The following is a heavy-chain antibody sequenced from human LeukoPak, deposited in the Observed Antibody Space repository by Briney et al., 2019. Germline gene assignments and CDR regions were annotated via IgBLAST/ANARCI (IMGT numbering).Heavy chain of an antibody. J-gene: IGHJ4*02. Sequence: GRSLRLSCAASGFTFSSYAMHWVRQAPGKGLEWVAVISYDGSNKYYADSVKGRFTISRDNSKNTLYLQMNSLRAEDTAVYYCASGIGDRYYYDSSGYYPVWGQGTLVTVSS. D-gene: IGHD3-22*01. V-gene: IGHV3-30*04. CDR2: ISYDGSNK. CDR1: GFTFSSYA. CDR3: ASGIGDRYYYDSSGYYPV.